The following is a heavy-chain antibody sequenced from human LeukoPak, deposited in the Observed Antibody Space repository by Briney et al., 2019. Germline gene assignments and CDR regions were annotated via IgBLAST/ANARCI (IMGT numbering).Heavy chain of an antibody. CDR1: GFRFSSYA. Sequence: PGGSLRLSCAASGFRFSSYAMSWVRQAPGKGLEWVSAISGSGGSTYYADSVKGRFTISRDNSKNTLYLQMNSLRAEDTAMYYCAREHCSSTSCQYNWFDPWGQGTLVTVSS. CDR2: ISGSGGST. J-gene: IGHJ5*02. CDR3: AREHCSSTSCQYNWFDP. D-gene: IGHD2-2*01. V-gene: IGHV3-23*01.